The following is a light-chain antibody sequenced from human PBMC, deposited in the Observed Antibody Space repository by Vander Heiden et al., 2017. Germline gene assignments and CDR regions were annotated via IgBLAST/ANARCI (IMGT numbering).Light chain of an antibody. V-gene: IGLV2-23*02. Sequence: QSALTQPASVSGSPGQSITISGTGTSSDVGSYNLVSWYQQHPGKAPKLMIYEVSKRLSGVSNRFSGSKSGNTASLTISGLQAEDEADYYCCSYAGSSTYVFGSGTKVTVL. CDR1: SSDVGSYNL. CDR2: EVS. J-gene: IGLJ1*01. CDR3: CSYAGSSTYV.